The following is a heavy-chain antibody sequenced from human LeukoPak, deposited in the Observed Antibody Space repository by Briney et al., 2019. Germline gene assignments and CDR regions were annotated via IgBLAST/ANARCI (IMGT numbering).Heavy chain of an antibody. CDR3: ATGYSSGWYYFDY. CDR1: GYTLTELS. D-gene: IGHD6-19*01. J-gene: IGHJ4*02. Sequence: ASVKVSCRVSGYTLTELSMHWVRQAPGKGLEWMGGFDPEDGETIYAQKFQGRVTMTEDTSTDTAYMDLSSLRSEDTAVYYCATGYSSGWYYFDYWGQGTLVTVSP. CDR2: FDPEDGET. V-gene: IGHV1-24*01.